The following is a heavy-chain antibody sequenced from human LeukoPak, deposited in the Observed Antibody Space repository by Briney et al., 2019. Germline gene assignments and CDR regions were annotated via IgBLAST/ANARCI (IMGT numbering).Heavy chain of an antibody. J-gene: IGHJ4*02. CDR2: TYHSGST. CDR3: ARHTHSSSWYYFDY. Sequence: SQTLSLTCAVSGGSISSGGYSWSWIRQPPGKGLEWIGYTYHSGSTYYNPSLKSRVTISVDTSKNQFSLKLSSVTAADTAVYYCARHTHSSSWYYFDYWGQGTLVTVSS. V-gene: IGHV4-30-2*03. CDR1: GGSISSGGYS. D-gene: IGHD6-13*01.